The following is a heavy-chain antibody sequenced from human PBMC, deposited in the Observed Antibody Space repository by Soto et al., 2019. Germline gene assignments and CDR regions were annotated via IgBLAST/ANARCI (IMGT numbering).Heavy chain of an antibody. CDR3: ARVLGGDYYYYYYMDG. V-gene: IGHV4-59*01. J-gene: IGHJ6*03. CDR2: IYYSGST. Sequence: PSETLSLTCTVSGGSISSYYWSWIRQPPGKGLEWIGYIYYSGSTNYNPSLKSQVTISVDTSKNQFSLKLSSVTAADTAVYYCARVLGGDYYYYYYMDGWGKGTTVTVSS. CDR1: GGSISSYY.